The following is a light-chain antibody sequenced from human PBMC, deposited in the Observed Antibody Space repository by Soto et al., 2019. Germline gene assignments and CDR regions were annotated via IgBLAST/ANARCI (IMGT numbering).Light chain of an antibody. CDR3: QQFDDLPYT. V-gene: IGKV1-33*01. CDR2: DAS. J-gene: IGKJ2*01. CDR1: QDISNY. Sequence: DIQMTQSPSSLSASVGDRVTITCQASQDISNYVNWYQQKPVKAPNLLIYDASNLKTGVPSRFSGRRSETDFTFTISSLQPEDVGTYFWQQFDDLPYTFGQGTRLDIK.